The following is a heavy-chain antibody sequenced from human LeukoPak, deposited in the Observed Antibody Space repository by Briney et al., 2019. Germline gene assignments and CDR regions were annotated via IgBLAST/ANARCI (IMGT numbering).Heavy chain of an antibody. CDR1: GGSISNYY. V-gene: IGHV4-59*01. CDR2: IYYSGST. Sequence: SETLSLTCTVFGGSISNYYWNWIRQPPGKGLEWIGYIYYSGSTNYNPSLKSRVAISVDTSKNQFSLKLTSVTAADTAVYYCARGGIAAAGPFDYWGQGALVTVSS. D-gene: IGHD6-13*01. CDR3: ARGGIAAAGPFDY. J-gene: IGHJ4*02.